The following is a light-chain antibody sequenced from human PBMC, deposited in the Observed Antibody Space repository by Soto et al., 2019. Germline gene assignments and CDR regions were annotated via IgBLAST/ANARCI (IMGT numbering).Light chain of an antibody. CDR3: AAWDDSLNGWV. J-gene: IGLJ3*02. Sequence: QSVLTQPPSASGTPGQRVTISCSESSSNVGSNTVNWYQQLPRTAPKLLIYSNNKRPSGVPDRFSGSKSGTSAALAISGLQDEDEDDYYCAAWDDSLNGWVFGGGTKLTVL. CDR2: SNN. V-gene: IGLV1-44*01. CDR1: SSNVGSNT.